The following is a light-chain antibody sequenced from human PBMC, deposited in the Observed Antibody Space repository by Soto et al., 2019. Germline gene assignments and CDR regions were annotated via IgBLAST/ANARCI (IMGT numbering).Light chain of an antibody. V-gene: IGKV2-28*01. CDR3: MQALRPPYT. CDR2: LAS. J-gene: IGKJ2*01. CDR1: QSLLHSNGYNY. Sequence: DIVMTQSPLSLPVTPGEPASISCRSSQSLLHSNGYNYLDWYLQKPGQSPQLLIYLASHRASGVPDGFSGSGSGTDFTLKISRVVAEDVVVFYCMQALRPPYTFGRGTKLAIK.